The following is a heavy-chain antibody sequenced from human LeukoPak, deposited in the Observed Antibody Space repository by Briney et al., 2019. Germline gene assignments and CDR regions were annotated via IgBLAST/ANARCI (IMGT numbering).Heavy chain of an antibody. CDR1: GFIFTNYA. J-gene: IGHJ4*02. CDR3: ARCSVGLGKKIDF. Sequence: GGSLRLSCAASGFIFTNYAMTWVRQAPGKGLEWVSGISGSGGSTYYADSVKGRFTISRDKSKNTLYLQMNSLRAEDTAVYYCARCSVGLGKKIDFWGQGTLVTVSS. D-gene: IGHD5/OR15-5a*01. V-gene: IGHV3-23*01. CDR2: ISGSGGST.